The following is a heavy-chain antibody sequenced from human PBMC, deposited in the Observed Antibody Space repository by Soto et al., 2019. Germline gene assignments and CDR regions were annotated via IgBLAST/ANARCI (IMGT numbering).Heavy chain of an antibody. CDR3: ARDKITGLFDY. J-gene: IGHJ4*02. D-gene: IGHD2-8*02. CDR1: GGSFSGYY. CDR2: INHSGST. Sequence: SETLSLTYAVDGGSFSGYYWTWIRQPPGTGLEWIGEINHSGSTNYNPSLKSRVTISVDTSKNQFSLRLTFVTAADTAVYYCARDKITGLFDYWGQGTLVTVSS. V-gene: IGHV4-34*01.